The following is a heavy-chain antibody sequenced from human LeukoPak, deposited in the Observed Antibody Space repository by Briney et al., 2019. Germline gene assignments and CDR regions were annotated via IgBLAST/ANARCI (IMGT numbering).Heavy chain of an antibody. D-gene: IGHD5-12*01. V-gene: IGHV3-7*01. Sequence: GGSLRLSCAASGFTFSSYWMSWVRQAPGKGLEWVANIKQDGSEKYYVDSVKGRFTISRDNAKSSLYLQMNSLRAEDTAVYYCARDRGYDGGAYMDVWGKGTTVTVSS. CDR3: ARDRGYDGGAYMDV. J-gene: IGHJ6*03. CDR1: GFTFSSYW. CDR2: IKQDGSEK.